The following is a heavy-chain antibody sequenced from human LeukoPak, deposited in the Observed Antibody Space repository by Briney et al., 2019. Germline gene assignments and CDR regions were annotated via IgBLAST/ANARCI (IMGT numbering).Heavy chain of an antibody. D-gene: IGHD6-19*01. Sequence: GGSLRLSCAASGFTFSSYWMNWVRQAPGKGLEWVANIKKDGSDINYLGSVKGRFTISRDNAKNSLYVQMNSLRVEDTAVYYCVAGSGWRFDYWGQGTLVTVSS. V-gene: IGHV3-7*01. CDR1: GFTFSSYW. J-gene: IGHJ4*02. CDR3: VAGSGWRFDY. CDR2: IKKDGSDI.